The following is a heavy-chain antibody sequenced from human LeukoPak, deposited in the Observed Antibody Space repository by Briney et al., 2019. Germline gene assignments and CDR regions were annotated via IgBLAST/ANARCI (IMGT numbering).Heavy chain of an antibody. J-gene: IGHJ4*02. Sequence: GGSLRLSCAASGFTFSSYGMHWVRQAPGKGLEWVAVISYDGSNKYYADSVKGRFTISRDNAKNSLYLQMNSLRAEDTAVYYCARVKQQLGRDYWGQGTLVTVSS. CDR1: GFTFSSYG. CDR3: ARVKQQLGRDY. V-gene: IGHV3-30*03. D-gene: IGHD6-13*01. CDR2: ISYDGSNK.